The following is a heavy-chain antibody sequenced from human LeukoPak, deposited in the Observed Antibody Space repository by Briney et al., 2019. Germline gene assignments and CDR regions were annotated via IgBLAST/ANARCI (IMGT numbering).Heavy chain of an antibody. J-gene: IGHJ4*02. D-gene: IGHD4-17*01. CDR3: TSAGLGDDY. CDR1: GGSLTNYY. Sequence: SETLSLTCTVSGGSLTNYYWTWIRQPPGKGLEWIGYIYYSGSTNYNPSLKSRVTISVDTSKNQFSLKLSSVTAADTAVYYCTSAGLGDDYWGKGTLVTVSS. V-gene: IGHV4-59*01. CDR2: IYYSGST.